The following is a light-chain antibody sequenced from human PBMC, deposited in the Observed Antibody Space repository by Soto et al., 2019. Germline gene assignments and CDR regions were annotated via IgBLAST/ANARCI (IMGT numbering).Light chain of an antibody. CDR2: DNN. V-gene: IGLV1-51*01. J-gene: IGLJ2*01. Sequence: QSVLTQPPSVSAAPGQKVAISCSGSRSNIGNNYVSWYQQLPRTAPKLLIFDNNQRPSGIPDRFSGSKSGTSATLGITGLQTGDEAGYFCGTWDSDLNAVVFGGGTKVTVL. CDR1: RSNIGNNY. CDR3: GTWDSDLNAVV.